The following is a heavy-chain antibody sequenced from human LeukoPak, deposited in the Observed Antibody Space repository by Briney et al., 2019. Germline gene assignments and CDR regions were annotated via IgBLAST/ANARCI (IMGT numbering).Heavy chain of an antibody. CDR1: GGSFSGYY. V-gene: IGHV4-34*01. CDR3: ARDMEPIVPTYYFDY. J-gene: IGHJ4*02. CDR2: INHSGST. D-gene: IGHD2-2*01. Sequence: PSETLSLTCAVYGGSFSGYYWSWIRQPPGKGLEWIGEINHSGSTNYNPSLKSRVTISVDTSKNQFSLKLSSVTAADTAVYYCARDMEPIVPTYYFDYWGQGTLVTVSS.